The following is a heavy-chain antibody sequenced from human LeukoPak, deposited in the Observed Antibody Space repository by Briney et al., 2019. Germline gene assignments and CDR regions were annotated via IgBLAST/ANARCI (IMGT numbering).Heavy chain of an antibody. V-gene: IGHV3-21*01. CDR2: ISSSSSYI. CDR1: GFTFSSYS. J-gene: IGHJ4*02. CDR3: ARDRVGATDY. D-gene: IGHD1-26*01. Sequence: GGSRRLSCAASGFTFSSYSMNWVRQAPGKGLEWVSSISSSSSYIYYADSVKGRFTISRDNAKNSLYLQMNSLRAEDTAVYYCARDRVGATDYWGQGTLVTVSS.